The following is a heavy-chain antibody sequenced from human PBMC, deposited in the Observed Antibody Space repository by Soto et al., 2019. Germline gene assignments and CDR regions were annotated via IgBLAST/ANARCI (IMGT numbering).Heavy chain of an antibody. CDR2: IYYSGST. J-gene: IGHJ5*02. Sequence: SETLSLTCTVSGGSISSYYWSWIRQPPGKGLEWIGYIYYSGSTNYNPSLKSRVTISVDTSKNQFSLKLSSVTAADTAVYYCARQPVYSSKNWFEPWGQGSLVTVSS. CDR3: ARQPVYSSKNWFEP. V-gene: IGHV4-59*01. D-gene: IGHD6-13*01. CDR1: GGSISSYY.